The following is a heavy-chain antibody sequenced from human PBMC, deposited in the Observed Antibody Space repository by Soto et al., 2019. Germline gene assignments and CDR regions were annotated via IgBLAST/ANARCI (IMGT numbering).Heavy chain of an antibody. Sequence: EVQLVESGGGLVKPGGSLRLSCAASGFTFSSYSMNWVRQAPGKGLEWVSSISSSSSYIYYADSVKGRFTICRDNPKNSLFLQINSLRAEDTVVYCCTRLTPYDSSGYYCYWGQGTLVTVSS. CDR1: GFTFSSYS. D-gene: IGHD3-22*01. V-gene: IGHV3-21*01. J-gene: IGHJ4*02. CDR3: TRLTPYDSSGYYCY. CDR2: ISSSSSYI.